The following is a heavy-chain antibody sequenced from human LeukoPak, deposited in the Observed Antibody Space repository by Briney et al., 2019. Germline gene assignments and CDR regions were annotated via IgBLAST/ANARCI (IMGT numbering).Heavy chain of an antibody. Sequence: PGGSLRPSCAASGFNFNIYAMTWVRQAPGKGLEWVSAISANGGYTFYADSVKGRFTISRDNSKNTLYLQMNRLRAEDTAVYYCATDSGWSDYWGQGTLVTVSS. J-gene: IGHJ4*02. V-gene: IGHV3-23*01. CDR1: GFNFNIYA. D-gene: IGHD6-19*01. CDR3: ATDSGWSDY. CDR2: ISANGGYT.